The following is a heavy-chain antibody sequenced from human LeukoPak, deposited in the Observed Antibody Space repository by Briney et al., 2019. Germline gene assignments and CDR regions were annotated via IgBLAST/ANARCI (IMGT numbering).Heavy chain of an antibody. CDR1: GGSISSSSYY. CDR2: IYYSGST. CDR3: ARRVGLYGDYVPYYYYGMDV. J-gene: IGHJ6*02. V-gene: IGHV4-39*01. Sequence: SETLSLTCTVSGGSISSSSYYWGWIRQPPGKGLEWIGSIYYSGSTYYNPSLKSRVTISVDTSKNQFSLKLSSVTAADTAVYYCARRVGLYGDYVPYYYYGMDVWGQGTTVTVPS. D-gene: IGHD4-17*01.